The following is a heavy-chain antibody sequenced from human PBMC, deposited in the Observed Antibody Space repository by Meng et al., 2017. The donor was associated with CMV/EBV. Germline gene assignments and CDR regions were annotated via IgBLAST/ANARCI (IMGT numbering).Heavy chain of an antibody. CDR2: IYTSGST. CDR3: AREDIVVVPAASGFDY. V-gene: IGHV4-4*07. J-gene: IGHJ4*02. Sequence: VQPPSSVPGLWKPSETLSLTCPVAGGSHSSYYWSWTRQPARKVLEWIWRIYTSGSTNYNPSLKSRVTMSVDTSKNQFSPKLSSVTAADTAVYYCAREDIVVVPAASGFDYWGQGTLVTVSS. D-gene: IGHD2-2*01. CDR1: GGSHSSYY.